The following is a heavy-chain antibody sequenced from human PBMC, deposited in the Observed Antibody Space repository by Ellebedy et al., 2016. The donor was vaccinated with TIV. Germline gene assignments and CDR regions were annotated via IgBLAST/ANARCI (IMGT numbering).Heavy chain of an antibody. V-gene: IGHV3-23*01. Sequence: GESLKISCAASGFTFRSYAMTWVRQAPGKGLEWISTIGGLDTATHYADSVKGRFTISRDNSKDTLYLQMNSLRVEDTAVYYCAKARGSSVIDYNYFGMDVWGQGTTVTVSS. CDR3: AKARGSSVIDYNYFGMDV. CDR1: GFTFRSYA. CDR2: IGGLDTAT. J-gene: IGHJ6*02. D-gene: IGHD2-21*01.